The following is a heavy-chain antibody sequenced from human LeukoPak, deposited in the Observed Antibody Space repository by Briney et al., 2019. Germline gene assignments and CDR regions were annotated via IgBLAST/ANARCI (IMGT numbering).Heavy chain of an antibody. J-gene: IGHJ6*03. D-gene: IGHD3-22*01. CDR1: GFTFDDYG. V-gene: IGHV3-20*04. Sequence: GALRLSCAASGFTFDDYGMSWVRQAPGKGLDWVSGINWNGGSTGYADSVKGRFTISRDNAKNSLYLQMNSLRAEDTALYYCARASHGYYDSSGYYYQYSYYMDVWGKGTTVTVSS. CDR3: ARASHGYYDSSGYYYQYSYYMDV. CDR2: INWNGGST.